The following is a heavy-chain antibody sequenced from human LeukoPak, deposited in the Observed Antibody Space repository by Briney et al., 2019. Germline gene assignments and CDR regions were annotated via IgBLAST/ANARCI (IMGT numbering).Heavy chain of an antibody. CDR2: IYYSGST. Sequence: SETLSLTCTVSGGSISSSSYYWGWIRQPPGKGLEWIGSIYYSGSTYYNPSLKSRVTISVDTSKNQFSLKLSSVTAADTAVYYCARHRAYSSSSPFDYWGQGTLVSVSS. V-gene: IGHV4-39*01. CDR1: GGSISSSSYY. CDR3: ARHRAYSSSSPFDY. D-gene: IGHD6-6*01. J-gene: IGHJ4*02.